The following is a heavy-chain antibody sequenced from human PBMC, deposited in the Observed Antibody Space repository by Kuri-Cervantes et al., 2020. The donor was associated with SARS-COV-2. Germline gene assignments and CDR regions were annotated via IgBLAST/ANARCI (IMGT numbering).Heavy chain of an antibody. CDR1: GYSFTSYW. D-gene: IGHD1-1*01. Sequence: GESLKISCKGSGYSFTSYWIGWVRQAPGQGLEWMGWVNPNSGGTNYAQKFQGRVTMTRDTSISTAYMELSRLRSDDTAVYYCARGPAHRSKNPVGTFDYWGQGTLVTVSS. CDR3: ARGPAHRSKNPVGTFDY. J-gene: IGHJ4*02. CDR2: VNPNSGGT. V-gene: IGHV1-2*02.